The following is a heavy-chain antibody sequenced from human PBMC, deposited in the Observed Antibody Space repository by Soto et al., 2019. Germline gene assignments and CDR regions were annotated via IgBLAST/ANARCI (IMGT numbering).Heavy chain of an antibody. D-gene: IGHD3-3*01. V-gene: IGHV3-23*01. J-gene: IGHJ5*02. CDR1: GFTFSSYA. CDR3: AKDGFPPITIFGVVIIEYNWFDP. CDR2: ISGSGGST. Sequence: GGSLRLSCAASGFTFSSYAMSWVRQAPGKGLEWVSAISGSGGSTYYADSVKGRFTISRDNSKNKLYLQMNNLRAEDTAVYYCAKDGFPPITIFGVVIIEYNWFDPWGQGTLVTVSS.